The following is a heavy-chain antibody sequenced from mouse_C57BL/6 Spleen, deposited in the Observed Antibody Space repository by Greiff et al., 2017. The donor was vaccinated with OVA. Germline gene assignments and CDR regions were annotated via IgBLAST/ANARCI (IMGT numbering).Heavy chain of an antibody. J-gene: IGHJ1*03. CDR2: ISSGSSTI. Sequence: EVKLMESGGGLVKPGGSLKLSCAASGFTFSDYGMHWVRQAPEKGLEWVAYISSGSSTIYYADTVKGRFTISRDNAKNTLFLQMTSLRSEDTAMYYCARERHWYFDVWGTGTTVTVSS. CDR3: ARERHWYFDV. CDR1: GFTFSDYG. V-gene: IGHV5-17*01.